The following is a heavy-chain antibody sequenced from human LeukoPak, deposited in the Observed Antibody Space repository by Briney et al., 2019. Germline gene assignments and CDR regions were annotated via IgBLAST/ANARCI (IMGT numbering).Heavy chain of an antibody. CDR1: GYTFTGYY. V-gene: IGHV1-18*04. Sequence: ASVKVSCXASGYTFTGYYMHWVRQAPGQGLEWMGWISDYNGNTNYAQKLQGRVTMTTDTSTSTAYMELRSLRSDDTAVYYCARDLYRDSLPVSWFDPWGQGTLVTVSS. CDR2: ISDYNGNT. J-gene: IGHJ5*02. D-gene: IGHD4-11*01. CDR3: ARDLYRDSLPVSWFDP.